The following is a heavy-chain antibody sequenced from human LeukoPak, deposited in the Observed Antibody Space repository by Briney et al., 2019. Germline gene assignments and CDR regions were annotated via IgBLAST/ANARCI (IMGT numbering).Heavy chain of an antibody. V-gene: IGHV4-34*01. CDR3: AGHHPRNTVDF. D-gene: IGHD2/OR15-2a*01. CDR1: GGSFSGYY. J-gene: IGHJ4*02. CDR2: INHSGST. Sequence: PSETLSLTCAVYGGSFSGYYWSWIRQPPGKGLEWIGEINHSGSTNYNPSLKSRVTISVDTSKNQFSLKLSSVTAADTAVYYCAGHHPRNTVDFWGQGTLSPSPQ.